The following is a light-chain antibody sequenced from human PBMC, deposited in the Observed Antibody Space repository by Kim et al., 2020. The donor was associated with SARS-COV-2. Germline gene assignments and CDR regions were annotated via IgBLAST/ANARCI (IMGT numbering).Light chain of an antibody. Sequence: GQSVTISCTETSSDVGGYNYVAWYQQHPGKAPKLMIYEVSKWPSGVPDRFSGSKSGNTASLTVSGLQAEDEADYYCSSYAGSNNYVFGTGTKVTVL. CDR2: EVS. V-gene: IGLV2-8*01. J-gene: IGLJ1*01. CDR1: SSDVGGYNY. CDR3: SSYAGSNNYV.